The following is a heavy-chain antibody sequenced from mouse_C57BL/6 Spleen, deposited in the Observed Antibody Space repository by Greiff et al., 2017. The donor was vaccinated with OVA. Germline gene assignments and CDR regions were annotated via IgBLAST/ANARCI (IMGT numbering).Heavy chain of an antibody. V-gene: IGHV1-52*01. J-gene: IGHJ1*03. Sequence: VQLQQPGAELVRPGSSVKLSCKASGYTFTSYWMHWVKQRPIQGLEWIGNIDPSDSETHYNQKFKDKATLTVDKSSSTAYMQLSSLTSEDSAVYYCAREIQHYDGSSYGGYFDVWGTGTTVTVSS. CDR2: IDPSDSET. CDR1: GYTFTSYW. D-gene: IGHD1-1*01. CDR3: AREIQHYDGSSYGGYFDV.